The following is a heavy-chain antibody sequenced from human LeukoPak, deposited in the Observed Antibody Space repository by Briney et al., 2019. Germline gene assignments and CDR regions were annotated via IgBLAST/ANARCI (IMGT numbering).Heavy chain of an antibody. CDR2: ISGSGGST. V-gene: IGHV3-23*01. Sequence: RSGGSLRLSCAASGFTFSSYAMSWVRQAPGKGLEWVSAISGSGGSTYYADSVKGRFTISRDNSKNTLYLQMNSLRAEDTAVYYCAGASGTYRYFDYWGQGTLVTVSS. CDR3: AGASGTYRYFDY. CDR1: GFTFSSYA. J-gene: IGHJ4*02. D-gene: IGHD1-26*01.